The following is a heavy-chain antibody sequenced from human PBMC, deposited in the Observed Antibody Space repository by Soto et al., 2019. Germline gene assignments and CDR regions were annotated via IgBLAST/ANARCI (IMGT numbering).Heavy chain of an antibody. CDR1: GFTFSSYA. V-gene: IGHV3-30*04. CDR2: ISYDGSNK. Sequence: GGSLRLSCAASGFTFSSYAMHWVRQAPGKGLEWVAVISYDGSNKYYADSVKGRFTISRDNSKNTLYLQMNSLRAEDTAVYYCARPTVAAAGTAGFDYWGQGTLVTVSS. CDR3: ARPTVAAAGTAGFDY. D-gene: IGHD6-13*01. J-gene: IGHJ4*02.